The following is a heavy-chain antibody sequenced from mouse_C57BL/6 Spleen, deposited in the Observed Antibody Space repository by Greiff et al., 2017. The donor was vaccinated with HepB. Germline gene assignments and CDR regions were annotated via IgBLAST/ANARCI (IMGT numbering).Heavy chain of an antibody. CDR1: GYTFTSYW. Sequence: QVQLQQPGAELVKPGASVKLSCKASGYTFTSYWMQWVKQRPGQGLEWIGEIDPSDSYTNYNQKFKGKATLTVDTSSSTAYMQLSSLTSEDSAVYYCARWSTAQAYWGQGTLVTVSA. V-gene: IGHV1-50*01. D-gene: IGHD3-2*02. J-gene: IGHJ3*01. CDR3: ARWSTAQAY. CDR2: IDPSDSYT.